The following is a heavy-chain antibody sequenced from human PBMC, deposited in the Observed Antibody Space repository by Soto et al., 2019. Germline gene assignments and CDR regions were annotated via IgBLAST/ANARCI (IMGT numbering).Heavy chain of an antibody. CDR2: IWYDGSNK. D-gene: IGHD6-13*01. J-gene: IGHJ6*02. CDR3: ARDPVDSSSWYLGYYYYGMDV. V-gene: IGHV3-33*01. Sequence: PGGSLRLSCAASGFTFSSYGMHWVRQAPGKGLEWVAVIWYDGSNKYYADSVKGRFTISRDNSKNTLYLQMNSLRAEDAAVYYCARDPVDSSSWYLGYYYYGMDVSGQGTTVTVSS. CDR1: GFTFSSYG.